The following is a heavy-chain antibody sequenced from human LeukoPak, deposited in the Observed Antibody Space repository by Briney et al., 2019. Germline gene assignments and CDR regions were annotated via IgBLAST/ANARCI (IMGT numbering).Heavy chain of an antibody. CDR2: IYYSGST. J-gene: IGHJ4*02. CDR1: GGSISSYY. D-gene: IGHD2-2*01. V-gene: IGHV4-59*01. CDR3: ARETPTAASLDY. Sequence: PSETLSLTCTVSGGSISSYYWSWIRQPPGKGLEWIGYIYYSGSTNYNPSLKSRVTISVDTSKNQFSLKLSSVTAADTAVYYCARETPTAASLDYWGQGTLVTVSS.